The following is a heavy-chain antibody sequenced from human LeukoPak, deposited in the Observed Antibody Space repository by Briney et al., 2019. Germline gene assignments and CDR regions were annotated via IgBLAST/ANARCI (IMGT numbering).Heavy chain of an antibody. J-gene: IGHJ4*02. D-gene: IGHD6-19*01. Sequence: GASVKVSCKTSGYIFIGYYMHWVRQAPGQGLEWMGWIDPKSGGTKYAQKFQGRVTMTRDMSISTAYMDLRRLKSDDTAVYYCVRDMDRGQWLVRPCNWGQGTLVTVSS. CDR3: VRDMDRGQWLVRPCN. CDR2: IDPKSGGT. CDR1: GYIFIGYY. V-gene: IGHV1-2*02.